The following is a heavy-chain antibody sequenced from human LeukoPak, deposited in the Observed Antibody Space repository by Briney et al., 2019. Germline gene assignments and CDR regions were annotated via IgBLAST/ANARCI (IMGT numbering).Heavy chain of an antibody. D-gene: IGHD6-13*01. Sequence: GGSLRLSCAPSGFTFSDFAMSWVRQAPGKGLESVAAISGSAGATHYADSVKGRFTISRDNSKNTLYLHMSSLRAEDTAVYYCAKRTPTAYSNNWGQGTLVTVSS. J-gene: IGHJ4*02. CDR2: ISGSAGAT. CDR1: GFTFSDFA. CDR3: AKRTPTAYSNN. V-gene: IGHV3-23*01.